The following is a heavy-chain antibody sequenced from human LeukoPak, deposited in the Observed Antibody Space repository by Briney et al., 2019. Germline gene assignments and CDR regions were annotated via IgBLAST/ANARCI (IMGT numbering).Heavy chain of an antibody. D-gene: IGHD3-22*01. J-gene: IGHJ3*02. CDR3: ARAPYDSSGYYYDDAFDI. Sequence: ASVKVSCKASGYTFTSYYMHWVRQAPGQGLEWMGIINPSGGSTSYAQKFQGRVTITADKSTSTAYMELSSLRSEDTAVYYCARAPYDSSGYYYDDAFDIWGQGTMVTVSS. CDR2: INPSGGST. V-gene: IGHV1-46*01. CDR1: GYTFTSYY.